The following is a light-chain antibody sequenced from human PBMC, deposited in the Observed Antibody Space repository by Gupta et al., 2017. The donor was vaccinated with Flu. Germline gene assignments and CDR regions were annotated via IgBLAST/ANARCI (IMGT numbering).Light chain of an antibody. CDR1: SGDIASAF. J-gene: IGLJ3*02. CDR3: QSYDGATWV. CDR2: QND. Sequence: SSGDIASAFVQWLQQRPDSPPTTVVYQNDLRPSGGPARFSGSVDTSSNSAPLVISGLMTEDEADYYCQSYDGATWVFGGGTKVTVL. V-gene: IGLV6-57*01.